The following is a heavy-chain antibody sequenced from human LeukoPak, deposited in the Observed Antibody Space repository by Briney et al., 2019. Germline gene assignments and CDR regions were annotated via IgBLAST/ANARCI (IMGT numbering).Heavy chain of an antibody. D-gene: IGHD6-6*01. Sequence: PGGSLRLSCVASGIIFSTYAMGWVRQAPGKGLEWVSVISGSGTSTYYADSVKGRFTISRDNSKNTLHLLMSSLRAEDTAVYYCAKSGAVAARTGFDYWGQGTLVTVS. CDR2: ISGSGTST. V-gene: IGHV3-23*01. J-gene: IGHJ4*02. CDR3: AKSGAVAARTGFDY. CDR1: GIIFSTYA.